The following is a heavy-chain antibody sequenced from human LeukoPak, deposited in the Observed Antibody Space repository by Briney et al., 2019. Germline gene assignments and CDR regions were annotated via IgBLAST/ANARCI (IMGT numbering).Heavy chain of an antibody. CDR3: ARNSIDFWSGYFYYMDV. V-gene: IGHV4-38-2*02. D-gene: IGHD3-3*01. J-gene: IGHJ6*03. Sequence: SETLSLTCTVSGYSISSGYYCGWIRQPPGKGLEWIGSIYHSGSTYYNPSLKSRVTISVDTSKNQFSPKLSSVTAADTAVYYCARNSIDFWSGYFYYMDVWGKGTTVTVSS. CDR1: GYSISSGYY. CDR2: IYHSGST.